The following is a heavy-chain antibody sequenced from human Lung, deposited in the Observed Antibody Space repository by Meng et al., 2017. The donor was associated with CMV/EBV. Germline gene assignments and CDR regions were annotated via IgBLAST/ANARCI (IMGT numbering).Heavy chain of an antibody. J-gene: IGHJ4*02. CDR3: VSRFPNTNAYHAVFDF. CDR2: IHNREST. V-gene: IGHV4-30-4*08. D-gene: IGHD2-8*01. Sequence: HVHLRASARGMVTPAHTLSPTRTVSCNSNMLGNSYWSWVPQTPAQGLGWIGYIHNRESTGNNPSLESRLIIAIDKSKNQFYLQLTSVTAADTAAYYCVSRFPNTNAYHAVFDFWGRGALVTVSS. CDR1: CNSNMLGNSY.